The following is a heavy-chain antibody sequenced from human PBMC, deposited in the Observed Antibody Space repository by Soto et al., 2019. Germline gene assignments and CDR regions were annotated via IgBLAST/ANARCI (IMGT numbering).Heavy chain of an antibody. V-gene: IGHV3-74*03. J-gene: IGHJ4*02. CDR3: ATLNSFGSDY. CDR2: IYSDGSGP. Sequence: TLSCAASGFTFSNFWMHWVRQAPGKGLVWVSRIYSDGSGPMYADSVKGRFTISRDNAKSTLYLQMNSLGAEDTAVYYCATLNSFGSDYWGRGTLVTVSS. D-gene: IGHD5-18*01. CDR1: GFTFSNFW.